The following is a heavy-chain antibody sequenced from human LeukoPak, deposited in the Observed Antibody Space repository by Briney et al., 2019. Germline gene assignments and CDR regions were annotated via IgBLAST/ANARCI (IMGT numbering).Heavy chain of an antibody. CDR2: INPNSGGT. Sequence: ASVKVSCKASGYTFTSYGISWVRQAPGQGLEWMGWINPNSGGTNYAQKFQGWVTMTRDTSISTAYMELSRLRSDDTAVYYCAREQIDYGCDYWGQGTLVTVSS. D-gene: IGHD4-17*01. CDR1: GYTFTSYG. CDR3: AREQIDYGCDY. V-gene: IGHV1-2*04. J-gene: IGHJ4*02.